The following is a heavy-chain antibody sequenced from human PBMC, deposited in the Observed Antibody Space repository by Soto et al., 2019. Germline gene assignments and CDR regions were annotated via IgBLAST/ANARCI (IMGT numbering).Heavy chain of an antibody. J-gene: IGHJ5*01. CDR2: ISGYNGNA. D-gene: IGHD2-15*01. CDR3: AREGSYGWYDC. Sequence: QVQLVQSGAEASTPAASVKVSCKASGYTFSSHGIICVRHAPGQGLEWMGWISGYNGNAKYAQRFQGRVTMTTDTSTSTVYMDLRSLGSDDSAVYYCAREGSYGWYDCWGQGTLVTVSS. V-gene: IGHV1-18*01. CDR1: GYTFSSHG.